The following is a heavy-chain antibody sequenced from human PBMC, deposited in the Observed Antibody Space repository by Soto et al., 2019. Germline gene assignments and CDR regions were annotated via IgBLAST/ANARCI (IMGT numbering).Heavy chain of an antibody. CDR1: GFTFSSYA. Sequence: QVQLVESGGGVVQPGRSLRLSCAASGFTFSSYAMHWVRQAPGKGLEWVAVISYDGSNKYYADSVKGRFTISRDNSKKKMYMQMNSLRLEDTAVYYCARPLWRDDYNWGYFDLWGRGTLVTVSS. J-gene: IGHJ2*01. CDR3: ARPLWRDDYNWGYFDL. V-gene: IGHV3-30-3*01. CDR2: ISYDGSNK. D-gene: IGHD4-4*01.